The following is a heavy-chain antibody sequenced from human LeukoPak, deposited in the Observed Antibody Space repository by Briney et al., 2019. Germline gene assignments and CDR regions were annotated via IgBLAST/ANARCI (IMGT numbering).Heavy chain of an antibody. Sequence: SETLSLTCTVSGGPMSGFYGSWIRQPPGKGLELIGYIDYSGSTNYNPSLKSRVTMSVDTSENHFSLNLSSVTAADTAVYYCARYFSGKTLDQWGQGTLVTVSS. V-gene: IGHV4-59*13. CDR1: GGPMSGFY. D-gene: IGHD1-1*01. CDR2: IDYSGST. CDR3: ARYFSGKTLDQ. J-gene: IGHJ4*02.